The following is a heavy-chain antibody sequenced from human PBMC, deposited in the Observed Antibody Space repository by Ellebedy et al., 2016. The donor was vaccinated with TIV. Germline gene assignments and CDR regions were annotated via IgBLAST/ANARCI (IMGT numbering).Heavy chain of an antibody. CDR3: ARGGPGGDNWFFGL. CDR1: GFSLTGSD. Sequence: GESLKISCAASGFSLTGSDVHWVRRPTGKGLECVSASGAAGDTYYPDSVRGRFTISRESAKNSFYLQMNSLTAGDTAVYYCARGGPGGDNWFFGLWGRGTQVTVSS. D-gene: IGHD3-10*01. J-gene: IGHJ2*01. V-gene: IGHV3-13*01. CDR2: SGAAGDT.